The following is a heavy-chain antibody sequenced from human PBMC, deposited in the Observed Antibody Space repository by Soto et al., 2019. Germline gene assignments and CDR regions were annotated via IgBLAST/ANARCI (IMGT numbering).Heavy chain of an antibody. J-gene: IGHJ6*02. Sequence: SETLSLTCTVSGGSISSGDYYWSWIRQPPGKGLEWIGYIYYSGSTYYNPSLKSRVTISVDTSKNQFSLNLSSVTAADTAVYYCARDLIRAAAAGPTSYYYGMDVWGQGTKVTVSS. CDR3: ARDLIRAAAAGPTSYYYGMDV. V-gene: IGHV4-30-4*01. CDR1: GGSISSGDYY. D-gene: IGHD6-13*01. CDR2: IYYSGST.